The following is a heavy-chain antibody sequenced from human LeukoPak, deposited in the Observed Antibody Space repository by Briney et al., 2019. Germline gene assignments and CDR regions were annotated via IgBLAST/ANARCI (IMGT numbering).Heavy chain of an antibody. J-gene: IGHJ6*02. CDR1: GGSIRSSNW. D-gene: IGHD2-8*01. CDR2: VYHTGST. CDR3: ARIYRDLYDDGMDV. V-gene: IGHV4-4*02. Sequence: PSGTLSLTCVVSGGSIRSSNWWSWGRQPPGKGVEWIGEVYHTGSTNYNPSLKSRVTISVDKSKNQFSLRVSSVTAADTAVYYCARIYRDLYDDGMDVWGQGTTVTVSS.